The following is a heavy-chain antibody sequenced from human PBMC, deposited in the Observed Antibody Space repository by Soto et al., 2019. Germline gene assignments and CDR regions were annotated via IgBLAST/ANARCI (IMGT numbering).Heavy chain of an antibody. CDR2: ISSSSSYI. Sequence: GGSLRLSCAASGFTFSSYSMNWVRQAPGKGLEWVSSISSSSSYIYYADSVKGRFTISRDNAKNSLYLQMNSLRAEDTAVYYCARDRFGGPSYNWFDPWGQGTLVTVSS. CDR3: ARDRFGGPSYNWFDP. CDR1: GFTFSSYS. V-gene: IGHV3-21*01. D-gene: IGHD3-16*01. J-gene: IGHJ5*02.